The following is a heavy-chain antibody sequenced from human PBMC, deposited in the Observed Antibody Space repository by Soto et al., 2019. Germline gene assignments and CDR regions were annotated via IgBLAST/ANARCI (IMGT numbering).Heavy chain of an antibody. D-gene: IGHD6-13*01. V-gene: IGHV4-39*01. CDR2: ICYSGRT. J-gene: IGHJ6*02. Sequence: QLQLQESGPGLVKPSETLSLTCTVSGGSISSSSYNWGWIRQPPGKGLEWIGSICYSGRTYYNPSLKSRVTISVDTSKHQFSLKLRSVTAADTAVYYCESKYSSSWYRDYYYYGMDFWGQGTTVTVSS. CDR3: ESKYSSSWYRDYYYYGMDF. CDR1: GGSISSSSYN.